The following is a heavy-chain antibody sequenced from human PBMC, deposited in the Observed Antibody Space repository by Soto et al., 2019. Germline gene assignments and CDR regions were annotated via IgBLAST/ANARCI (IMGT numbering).Heavy chain of an antibody. V-gene: IGHV4-30-4*01. CDR1: GGSISSGDYY. CDR3: ARQSGPPPESSGDY. CDR2: IYYSGST. D-gene: IGHD3-22*01. J-gene: IGHJ4*02. Sequence: SETLSLTCTVSGGSISSGDYYWSWIRQPPGKGLEWIGYIYYSGSTYYNPSLKSRVTISVDTSKNQFSLKLSSVTAADTAMYYCARQSGPPPESSGDYWGQGTLVTVSS.